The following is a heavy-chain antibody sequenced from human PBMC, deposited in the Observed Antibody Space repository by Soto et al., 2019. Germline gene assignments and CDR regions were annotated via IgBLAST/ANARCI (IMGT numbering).Heavy chain of an antibody. CDR2: INPSGGST. Sequence: ASVKVSCKASGYTFTSYYMHWVRQAPGQGLEWMGIINPSGGSTSYAQKFQGRVTMTRDTSTSTVYMELSSLRSEDTAVYYCALSCSGGSCYENDAFDIWGQGTMVTVSS. V-gene: IGHV1-46*03. CDR1: GYTFTSYY. J-gene: IGHJ3*02. CDR3: ALSCSGGSCYENDAFDI. D-gene: IGHD2-15*01.